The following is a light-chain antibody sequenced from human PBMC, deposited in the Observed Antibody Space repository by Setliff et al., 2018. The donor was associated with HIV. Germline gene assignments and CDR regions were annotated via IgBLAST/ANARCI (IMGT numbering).Light chain of an antibody. CDR2: DVS. V-gene: IGLV2-14*03. J-gene: IGLJ1*01. Sequence: QSALAQPASVSGSPGQSITISCTGTSSDVGGYNYVSWYQLHPGKAPKLMIFDVSERPSGVSNRSSGSKSGNTASLTISGLQAEDEANYYCLSHTSRSTYVFGTGTKV. CDR3: LSHTSRSTYV. CDR1: SSDVGGYNY.